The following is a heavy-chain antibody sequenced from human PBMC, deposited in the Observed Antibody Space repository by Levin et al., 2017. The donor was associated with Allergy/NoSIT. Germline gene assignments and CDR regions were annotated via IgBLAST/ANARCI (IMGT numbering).Heavy chain of an antibody. CDR2: INSDGSST. CDR3: AKDVVFGTSSWSLDF. J-gene: IGHJ4*02. Sequence: GGSLRLSCVGSGFRFGSYWMHWVRQVPGKGPVWVAHINSDGSSTSYADSVKGRFTVSRDNGKNTLYLQMNSLRSEDAAVYYCAKDVVFGTSSWSLDFWGQGTLVTVSS. D-gene: IGHD6-13*01. CDR1: GFRFGSYW. V-gene: IGHV3-74*01.